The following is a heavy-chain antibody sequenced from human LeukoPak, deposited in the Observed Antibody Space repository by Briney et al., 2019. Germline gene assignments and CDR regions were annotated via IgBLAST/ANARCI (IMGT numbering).Heavy chain of an antibody. J-gene: IGHJ4*02. Sequence: ASVKVSCKASGYTFTGYYMHWVRQAPGQGPEWMGWINPNSGGTNYAQKFQGRITMTRDTSISTAYMELSRLRSDDTAVYYCARAQVYCSGGGCPYFDYWGQGTLVTVSS. CDR2: INPNSGGT. CDR3: ARAQVYCSGGGCPYFDY. CDR1: GYTFTGYY. D-gene: IGHD2-15*01. V-gene: IGHV1-2*02.